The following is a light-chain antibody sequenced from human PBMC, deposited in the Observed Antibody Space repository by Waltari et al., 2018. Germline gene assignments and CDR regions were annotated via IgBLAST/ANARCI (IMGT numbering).Light chain of an antibody. CDR2: EVS. J-gene: IGLJ3*02. CDR1: SSDVGGYNY. CDR3: SSYTSSSTWV. Sequence: QSALTQPASVSGSPGQSLTISCPGTSSDVGGYNYLPCYQQHPGKAPKPMIYEVSNRPSGVSNRFSGSKSGNTASLTISGLQAEDEADYYCSSYTSSSTWVFGGGTKLTVL. V-gene: IGLV2-14*01.